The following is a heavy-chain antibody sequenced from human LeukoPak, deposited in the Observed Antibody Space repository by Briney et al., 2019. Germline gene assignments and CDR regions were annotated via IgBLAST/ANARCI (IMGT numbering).Heavy chain of an antibody. V-gene: IGHV3-7*03. CDR3: AKDRLGYDSSGYDY. CDR1: GFTFSTYW. CDR2: IEQDGSQK. D-gene: IGHD3-22*01. Sequence: GGSLRLSCAASGFTFSTYWMTWVRQAPGKGLEWVTHIEQDGSQKSYVDSVKGRFTISRDNAKNSLYLQMSSLRDEDTAVYYCAKDRLGYDSSGYDYWGQGTLVTVSS. J-gene: IGHJ4*02.